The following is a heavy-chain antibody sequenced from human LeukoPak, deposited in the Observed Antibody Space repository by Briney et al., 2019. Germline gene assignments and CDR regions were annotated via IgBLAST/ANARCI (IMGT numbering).Heavy chain of an antibody. CDR1: VFTFSSYA. V-gene: IGHV3-30*04. CDR2: ISYDGSNK. Sequence: PGRSLRLSCAASVFTFSSYAMHWVRQAPGKGLEWVAVISYDGSNKYYADSVKGRFTISRDNSKNTLYLQMNSLRAEDTAVYYCARAVAGTFDYWGQGTLVTVSS. J-gene: IGHJ4*02. CDR3: ARAVAGTFDY. D-gene: IGHD6-19*01.